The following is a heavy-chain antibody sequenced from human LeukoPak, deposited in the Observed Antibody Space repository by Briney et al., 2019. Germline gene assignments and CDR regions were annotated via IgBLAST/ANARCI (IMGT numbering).Heavy chain of an antibody. J-gene: IGHJ4*02. CDR1: GFYSGVYG. Sequence: GTSLRLSCAASGFYSGVYGMHWVRQDAGGGLGWVGVIGHDGKYLKYVDSVRGRLTMSRDNCRNTLGLQMNGLRLEDTALYYCARDFGVGRYFDYCGQGTLVTVSS. CDR3: ARDFGVGRYFDY. CDR2: IGHDGKYL. V-gene: IGHV3-33*01. D-gene: IGHD3-10*01.